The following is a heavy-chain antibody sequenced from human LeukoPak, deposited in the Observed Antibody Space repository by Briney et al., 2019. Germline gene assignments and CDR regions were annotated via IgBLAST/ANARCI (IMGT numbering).Heavy chain of an antibody. CDR2: ISWNSGSI. D-gene: IGHD3-3*01. CDR3: AKDHYWSIDY. CDR1: GFTFDDYA. J-gene: IGHJ4*02. Sequence: GGSLRLSCAASGFTFDDYAMHWVRQAPGKGLEWVSGISWNSGSIGYADSVKGRFTISRDIAKNTLYLQMNSLRAEDTGVYYCAKDHYWSIDYWGRGTLVTVS. V-gene: IGHV3-9*01.